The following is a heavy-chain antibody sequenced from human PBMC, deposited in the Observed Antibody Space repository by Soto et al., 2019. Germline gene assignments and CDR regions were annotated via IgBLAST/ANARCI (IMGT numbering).Heavy chain of an antibody. Sequence: GGSLRLSCAASGFTFSSYAMHWVRQAPGKGLEWVAVISYDGSNKYYADSVKGRFTISRDNSKNTLYLQMNSLRAEDTAVYYCARGYCSGGSCYFDYWGQGTLVTVSS. CDR1: GFTFSSYA. CDR3: ARGYCSGGSCYFDY. CDR2: ISYDGSNK. D-gene: IGHD2-15*01. V-gene: IGHV3-30-3*01. J-gene: IGHJ4*02.